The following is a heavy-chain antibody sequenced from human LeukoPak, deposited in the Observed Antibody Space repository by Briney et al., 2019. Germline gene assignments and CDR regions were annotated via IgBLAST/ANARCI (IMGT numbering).Heavy chain of an antibody. CDR1: GYTFTSYD. D-gene: IGHD3-10*01. Sequence: ASVKVSCKASGYTFTSYDINWVRQATGQGLEWMGWMNPNSGNTGYAQKFQGRVTITRNTSISTAYMELSSLRSEDTAVYYCARDRVRGVIDYFDYWGQGTLVTVSS. CDR2: MNPNSGNT. CDR3: ARDRVRGVIDYFDY. V-gene: IGHV1-8*03. J-gene: IGHJ4*02.